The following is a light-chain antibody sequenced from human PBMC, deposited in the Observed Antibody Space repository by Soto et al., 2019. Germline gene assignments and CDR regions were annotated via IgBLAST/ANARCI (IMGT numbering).Light chain of an antibody. V-gene: IGLV1-44*01. CDR1: TSNIGSNT. CDR2: SNN. Sequence: QSVLTQPPSASGTAGQRVTISCSGSTSNIGSNTVNWYQQLPGTAPKTLIYSNNQRPSGVPDRFSGSKSGTSGSLDISGLLSPDDPDYYCAAWDASLNGYVFGTGTKVTVL. CDR3: AAWDASLNGYV. J-gene: IGLJ1*01.